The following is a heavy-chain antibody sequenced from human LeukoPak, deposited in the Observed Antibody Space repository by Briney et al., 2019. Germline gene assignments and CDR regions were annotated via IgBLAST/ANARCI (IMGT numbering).Heavy chain of an antibody. V-gene: IGHV3-23*01. CDR2: ISGSGGST. Sequence: GGSLRLSCAASGFTFSSYAMSWVRQAPGKGLEWVSAISGSGGSTYCADSVKGRFTISRDNSKNTLYLQMNSLRAEDTAVYYCASGGYCDSASCYPNWFDPWGRGTLVTVSS. CDR1: GFTFSSYA. D-gene: IGHD2-2*01. CDR3: ASGGYCDSASCYPNWFDP. J-gene: IGHJ5*02.